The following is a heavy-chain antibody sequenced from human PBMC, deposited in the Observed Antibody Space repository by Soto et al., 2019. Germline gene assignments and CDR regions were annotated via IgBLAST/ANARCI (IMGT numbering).Heavy chain of an antibody. Sequence: ASVKVSCKASGYSFIGYYLHWVRQAPGQGLEWMGWINPHRGVTKYAQKFQGWVIMTRDTSSSTSYMELSRLRPADTAVYYCATSRGYYDSSGPEPAEYFNHAMDVWGQGTTVTVSS. J-gene: IGHJ6*02. CDR3: ATSRGYYDSSGPEPAEYFNHAMDV. V-gene: IGHV1-2*04. CDR1: GYSFIGYY. D-gene: IGHD3-22*01. CDR2: INPHRGVT.